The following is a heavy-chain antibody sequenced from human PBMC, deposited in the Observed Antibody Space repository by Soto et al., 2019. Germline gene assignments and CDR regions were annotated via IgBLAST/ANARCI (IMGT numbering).Heavy chain of an antibody. V-gene: IGHV3-43*01. Sequence: EVQLVESGGVVVQPGGPLRLSFAASGFTFDDYTMHWVRQAPGKGLEWVSLISWDGGSTYYADSVKGRFTISRDNSKNSLYLQMNSLRTEDTDLYYCAKDSVMVRGAFDYWGQGTLVTVSS. CDR2: ISWDGGST. CDR1: GFTFDDYT. D-gene: IGHD3-10*01. J-gene: IGHJ4*02. CDR3: AKDSVMVRGAFDY.